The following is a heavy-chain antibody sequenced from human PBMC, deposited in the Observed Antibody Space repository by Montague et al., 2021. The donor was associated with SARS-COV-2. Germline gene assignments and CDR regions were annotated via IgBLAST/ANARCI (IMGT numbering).Heavy chain of an antibody. Sequence: SETLSLTCTVSGGSISSSNYYWGWIRQPPGKGLEWIGSIYYSGSTYYTPSLKSRVTISVDTSKNQFSLRLSSVTAADTAVYYCARHGLAGITIFGVVTPRGGFDIWGQGTMVTVSS. CDR1: GGSISSSNYY. CDR2: IYYSGST. CDR3: ARHGLAGITIFGVVTPRGGFDI. J-gene: IGHJ3*02. D-gene: IGHD3-3*01. V-gene: IGHV4-39*01.